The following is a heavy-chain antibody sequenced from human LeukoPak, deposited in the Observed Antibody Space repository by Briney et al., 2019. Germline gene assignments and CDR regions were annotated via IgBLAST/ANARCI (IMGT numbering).Heavy chain of an antibody. CDR2: IYSSGST. J-gene: IGHJ6*03. D-gene: IGHD3-10*01. CDR3: ARGEYYYYYYMDV. CDR1: GFTVSSSY. V-gene: IGHV3-66*02. Sequence: GGSLRLSCAASGFTVSSSYMSWVRQAPGKGLEWVSVIYSSGSTNYEDSVKGRFTTSRDNTNNTLYLQMNSLRAEDTAVYYCARGEYYYYYYMDVWGKGTTVTVSS.